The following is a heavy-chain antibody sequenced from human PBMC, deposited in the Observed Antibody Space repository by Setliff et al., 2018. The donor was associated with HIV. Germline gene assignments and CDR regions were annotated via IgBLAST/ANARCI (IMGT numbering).Heavy chain of an antibody. J-gene: IGHJ2*01. CDR1: GGSISSRTYY. V-gene: IGHV4-39*01. D-gene: IGHD2-21*02. Sequence: PSETLSLTCSVSGGSISSRTYYWGWIRQPPGKGLEWIGYIYYSGSTYYNPSLKSRVTISVDTSKNQFSLKMSSVTAADTAVYYCARHDGTYCGGDCYLLGYFDLWGRGTLVTVSS. CDR2: IYYSGST. CDR3: ARHDGTYCGGDCYLLGYFDL.